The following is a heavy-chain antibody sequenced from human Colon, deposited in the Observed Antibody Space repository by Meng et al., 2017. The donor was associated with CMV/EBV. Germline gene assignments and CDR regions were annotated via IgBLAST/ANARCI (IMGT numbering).Heavy chain of an antibody. V-gene: IGHV4-39*07. CDR2: IYYSGST. CDR1: GGSITRSSFY. J-gene: IGHJ4*02. Sequence: SETLSLTCNVSGGSITRSSFYWGWIRQPPGKGPEWIGSIYYSGSTQYNPPLKSRVTISVDTSKNQFSLSLSSVTAADAAVYYCAVSKAGIPGRRCRYYFDFWGQGTLVTVSS. CDR3: AVSKAGIPGRRCRYYFDF. D-gene: IGHD6-6*01.